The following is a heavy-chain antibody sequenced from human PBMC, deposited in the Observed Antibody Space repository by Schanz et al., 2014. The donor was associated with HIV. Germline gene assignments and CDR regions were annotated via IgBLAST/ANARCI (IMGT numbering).Heavy chain of an antibody. J-gene: IGHJ6*02. CDR3: AKDNGWPLASYYGMDV. D-gene: IGHD6-19*01. CDR2: ISWNSGSI. V-gene: IGHV3-9*01. Sequence: EVHLTESGGGLVQPGRSLRLTCAGSGFTFEDYAMHWVRQAPGKGLEWVSGISWNSGSIGYADSVKGRFTISRDNAKNSLYLQMNSLRAEDTALYYCAKDNGWPLASYYGMDVWGQGTTVTVSS. CDR1: GFTFEDYA.